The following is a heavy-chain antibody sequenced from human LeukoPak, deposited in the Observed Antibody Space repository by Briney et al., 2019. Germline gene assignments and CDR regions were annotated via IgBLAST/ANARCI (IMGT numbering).Heavy chain of an antibody. Sequence: GGSLRLSCAASGFTSSAIHWVRQSPGKGLEWLAIISFDGAYRYYADSVKGRFTISRDISKNTFYLLMSSLTADDAALYYCAKDQQGGAGSGRFDYWGQGTLVTVSS. CDR3: AKDQQGGAGSGRFDY. CDR1: GFTSSA. D-gene: IGHD3-10*01. J-gene: IGHJ4*02. V-gene: IGHV3-30*04. CDR2: ISFDGAYR.